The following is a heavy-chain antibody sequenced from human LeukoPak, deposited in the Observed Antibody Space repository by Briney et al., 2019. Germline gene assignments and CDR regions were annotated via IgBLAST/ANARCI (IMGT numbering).Heavy chain of an antibody. D-gene: IGHD5-24*01. CDR1: GGSLSSSSYY. J-gene: IGHJ4*02. V-gene: IGHV3-11*04. CDR2: ISSSGSTI. Sequence: LSLTCTVSGGSLSSSSYYWGWIRQAPGKGLEWVSYISSSGSTIYYADSVKGRFTISRDNAKNSLYLQMNSLRAEDTAVYYCARDPTEMATAYFDYWGQGTLVTVSS. CDR3: ARDPTEMATAYFDY.